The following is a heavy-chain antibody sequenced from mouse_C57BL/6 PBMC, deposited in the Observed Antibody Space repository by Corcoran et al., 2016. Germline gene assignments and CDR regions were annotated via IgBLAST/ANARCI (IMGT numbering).Heavy chain of an antibody. CDR2: INTYSGVP. V-gene: IGHV9-3*01. J-gene: IGHJ1*03. CDR3: ARYGYYYGSSYWYFDV. Sequence: QIQLVQSGPELKKPGETVKISCKASGYTFTTYGMSWVKQAPGKGLKWMGWINTYSGVPTYADDFKGRFAFSLETSASTAYLQINNLKNEDTATYFCARYGYYYGSSYWYFDVWGTGTTVTVSS. CDR1: GYTFTTYG. D-gene: IGHD1-1*01.